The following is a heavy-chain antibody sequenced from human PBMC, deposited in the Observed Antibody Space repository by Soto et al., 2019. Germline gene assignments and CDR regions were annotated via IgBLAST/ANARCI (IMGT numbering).Heavy chain of an antibody. CDR3: ARDVAATGAARWLDP. D-gene: IGHD6-13*01. CDR2: IWYDGSHK. CDR1: GFPFGSHG. Sequence: QVQVVESGGGVFQPGRSLRLSCEASGFPFGSHGMHWVRQAPGKGLEWVAFIWYDGSHKDYAASVRGRFTISRDDSKNTLYLQMDNLRGEDTAIYYCARDVAATGAARWLDPWGQGTLVSVSS. J-gene: IGHJ5*02. V-gene: IGHV3-33*01.